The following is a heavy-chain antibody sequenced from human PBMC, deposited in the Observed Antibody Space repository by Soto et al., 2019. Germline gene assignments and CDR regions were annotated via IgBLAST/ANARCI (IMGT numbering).Heavy chain of an antibody. D-gene: IGHD6-19*01. J-gene: IGHJ4*02. V-gene: IGHV4-59*08. CDR1: GGSISSYY. CDR2: IYYSGST. Sequence: SETLSLTCTVSGGSISSYYWSWIRQPPGKGLEWIGYIYYSGSTNYNPSLKSRVTISVDTSKNQFSLKLSSVTAADTAVYYCARVHSSGWLDTSLDYWGQGTLVTVSS. CDR3: ARVHSSGWLDTSLDY.